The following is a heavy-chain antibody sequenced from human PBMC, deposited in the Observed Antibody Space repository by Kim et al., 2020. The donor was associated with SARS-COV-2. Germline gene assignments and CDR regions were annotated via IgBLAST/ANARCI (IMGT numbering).Heavy chain of an antibody. CDR2: IYYSGST. Sequence: SETLSLTCTVSGGSISSYYWSWIRQPPGKGLEWIGYIYYSGSTNYNPSLKSRVTISVDTSKNQFSLKLSSVTAADTAVYYCARNDGKRNDASDIWGQGTMVTVSS. CDR3: ARNDGKRNDASDI. J-gene: IGHJ3*02. CDR1: GGSISSYY. V-gene: IGHV4-59*01. D-gene: IGHD1-26*01.